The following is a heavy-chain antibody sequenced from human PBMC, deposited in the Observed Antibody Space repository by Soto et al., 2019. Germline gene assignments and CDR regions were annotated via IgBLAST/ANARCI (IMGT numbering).Heavy chain of an antibody. CDR3: AEEGRIAVAGLDY. CDR1: GFTFSSYG. V-gene: IGHV3-30*18. D-gene: IGHD6-19*01. J-gene: IGHJ4*02. CDR2: ISYDGSNK. Sequence: QVQLVESGGGVVQPGRSLRLSCAASGFTFSSYGMHWVRQAPGKGLEWVAVISYDGSNKYYADSVKGRFTISRDNSKNTLYLQMNSLRAEDTAVYYCAEEGRIAVAGLDYWGQGTLVTVSS.